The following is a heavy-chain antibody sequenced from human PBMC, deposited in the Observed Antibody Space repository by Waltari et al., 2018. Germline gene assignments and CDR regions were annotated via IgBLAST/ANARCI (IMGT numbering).Heavy chain of an antibody. D-gene: IGHD3-3*01. CDR3: ARFGVVDYYYYYMDV. CDR1: GGSISSYY. Sequence: QVQLQASGPGLVKPSETPSLTCTVSGGSISSYYCSWIRQPPGKGLEWMGYIYYSGSTNYNPSLNSRVTISVDTAKNQFSLKLSSVTAADTAVYYCARFGVVDYYYYYMDVWGKGTTVTVSS. J-gene: IGHJ6*03. V-gene: IGHV4-59*01. CDR2: IYYSGST.